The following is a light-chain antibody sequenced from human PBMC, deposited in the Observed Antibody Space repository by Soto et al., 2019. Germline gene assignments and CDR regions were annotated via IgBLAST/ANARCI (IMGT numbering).Light chain of an antibody. CDR2: KAS. V-gene: IGKV1-5*03. J-gene: IGKJ3*01. Sequence: DIQMTQSPSTLSASVGDRLSITCRASQSITNWLAWYQQKPGKAPKLLIYKASSLQSEVPSRFSGSASGPEFTLTISSLQPDDFATYYCQQYHSYPFTFGPGPKVDIK. CDR1: QSITNW. CDR3: QQYHSYPFT.